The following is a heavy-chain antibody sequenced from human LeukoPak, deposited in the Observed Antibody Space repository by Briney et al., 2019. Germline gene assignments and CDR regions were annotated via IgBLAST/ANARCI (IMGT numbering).Heavy chain of an antibody. V-gene: IGHV4-31*03. CDR2: IYYSGST. D-gene: IGHD3-22*01. CDR1: GGSISSGGYY. J-gene: IGHJ4*02. Sequence: SQTLSLTCTVSGGSISSGGYYWSWIRQHPGKGLEWIGYIYYSGSTYYNPSLKSRVTISVDTSKNQFSLKLSSVTAADTAVYYCARVQYYYDSSGYYSKPYYFDYWGQGTLVTVSS. CDR3: ARVQYYYDSSGYYSKPYYFDY.